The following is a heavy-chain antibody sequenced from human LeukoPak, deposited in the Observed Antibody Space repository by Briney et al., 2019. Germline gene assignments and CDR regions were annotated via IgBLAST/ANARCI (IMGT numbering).Heavy chain of an antibody. CDR2: IIPVFGTA. CDR3: ARVGGGPAATDYYMDV. V-gene: IGHV1-69*05. Sequence: GASVKVSCKASGGTFSSYAISWVRQAPGQGLEWMGGIIPVFGTANYAQKFQGRVTITTDESTSTAYMELSSLRSEDTAVYYCARVGGGPAATDYYMDVWGKGTTVTVSS. J-gene: IGHJ6*03. D-gene: IGHD2-2*01. CDR1: GGTFSSYA.